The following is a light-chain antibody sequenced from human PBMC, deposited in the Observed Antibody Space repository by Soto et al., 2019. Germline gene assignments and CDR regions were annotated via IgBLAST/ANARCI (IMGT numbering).Light chain of an antibody. CDR3: SSYTSSTTYV. CDR2: DVS. Sequence: QSVLTQPASVSGSPGQSITISCTGTSSDVGGYNYVSWYQQHPGKAPKLMIYDVSNRPSGVSNRFSGSKSGNTASLTISGLQAEDVADYYCSSYTSSTTYVFAPGNKLPV. J-gene: IGLJ1*01. V-gene: IGLV2-14*01. CDR1: SSDVGGYNY.